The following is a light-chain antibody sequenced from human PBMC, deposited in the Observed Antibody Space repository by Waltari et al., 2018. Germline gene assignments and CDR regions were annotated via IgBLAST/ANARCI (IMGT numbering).Light chain of an antibody. CDR3: GTWDASLTAWV. V-gene: IGLV1-51*01. Sequence: QSVLTQPPSISAAAGQTVTISCSGTRSNIGDYYVSWYQQVPETAPKILIYDNCKRTSGVSARFSGSKSGTSATLVITGLQTGDEADYFCGTWDASLTAWVFGGGTRLSVL. CDR1: RSNIGDYY. CDR2: DNC. J-gene: IGLJ3*02.